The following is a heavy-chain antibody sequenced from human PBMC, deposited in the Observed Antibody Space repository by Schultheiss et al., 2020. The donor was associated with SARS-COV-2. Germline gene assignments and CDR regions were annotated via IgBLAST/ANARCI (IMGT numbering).Heavy chain of an antibody. CDR3: ASTYSSSWYSSWFDYYGMDV. Sequence: SETLSLTCAVSGGSISSSNWWSWVRQPPGKGLEWIGYIYYSGSTNYNPSLKSRVTISLDRSKNQFSLKLSSVTAADTAVYYCASTYSSSWYSSWFDYYGMDVWGQGTTVTVSS. J-gene: IGHJ6*02. CDR1: GGSISSSNW. D-gene: IGHD6-13*01. CDR2: IYYSGST. V-gene: IGHV4-4*02.